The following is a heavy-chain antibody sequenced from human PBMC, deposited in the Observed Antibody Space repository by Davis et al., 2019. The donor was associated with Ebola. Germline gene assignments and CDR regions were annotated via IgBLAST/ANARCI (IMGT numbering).Heavy chain of an antibody. CDR2: INHSGST. CDR1: GGSFSGYY. D-gene: IGHD2-2*01. CDR3: ARERLVVPAASGDYYYYGMDV. J-gene: IGHJ6*02. V-gene: IGHV4-34*01. Sequence: PSETLSLTCAVYGGSFSGYYWSWIRQPPGKGLKWIGEINHSGSTNYNPSLKSRVTISVDTSKNQFSLKLSSVTAADTAVYYCARERLVVPAASGDYYYYGMDVWGQGTTVTVSS.